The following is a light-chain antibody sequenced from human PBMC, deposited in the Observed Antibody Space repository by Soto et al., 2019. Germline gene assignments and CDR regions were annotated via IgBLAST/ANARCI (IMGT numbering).Light chain of an antibody. CDR2: GAS. V-gene: IGKV3-15*01. J-gene: IGKJ1*01. CDR3: QQYSNWPT. CDR1: QSISSN. Sequence: EIVMTQSPATLPVSPGERATLSCRASQSISSNFAWYQQKPGQAPRLLIYGASTRATDIPGRFSGSGSGTEFSLTISSLQSEDFAVYYCQQYSNWPTFGQGTKVEIK.